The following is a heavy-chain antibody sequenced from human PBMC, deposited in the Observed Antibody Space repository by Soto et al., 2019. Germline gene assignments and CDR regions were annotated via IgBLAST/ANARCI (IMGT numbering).Heavy chain of an antibody. CDR1: GFTFSSYG. J-gene: IGHJ4*02. V-gene: IGHV3-33*01. Sequence: PGGSLRLSCAASGFTFSSYGMHWVRQAPGKGLEWVAVIWYDGSNKYYADSVKGRFTISRDNSKNTLYLQMNSLRAEDTAVYYCARDHLPGAAAGSKGFDYWGQGTLVTVSS. CDR3: ARDHLPGAAAGSKGFDY. D-gene: IGHD6-13*01. CDR2: IWYDGSNK.